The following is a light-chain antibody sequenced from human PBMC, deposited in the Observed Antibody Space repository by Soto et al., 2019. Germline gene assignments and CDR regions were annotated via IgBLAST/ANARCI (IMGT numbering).Light chain of an antibody. CDR2: AAS. CDR1: HDIDNF. V-gene: IGKV1-39*01. J-gene: IGKJ3*01. CDR3: QQGNSFPFT. Sequence: DIQMIQSPSSLSASIGDRVTITCQASHDIDNFLNWYQQKPGRAPKLLIYAASSLQSGVSSRFSGSGSGTDFTLTISSLQPEDFATYYCQQGNSFPFTFGPGTKVDIK.